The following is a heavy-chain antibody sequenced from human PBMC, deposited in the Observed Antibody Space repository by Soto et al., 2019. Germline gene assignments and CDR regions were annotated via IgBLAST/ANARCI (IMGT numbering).Heavy chain of an antibody. D-gene: IGHD5-12*01. CDR1: GFTFSSYG. Sequence: QVQLVESGGGVVQPGRSLRLSCAASGFTFSSYGMHWVRQAPGKGLEWVAVISYEGSYKYYADSRKGRVTISRDNTKDTLYVQMTSLRAADTAVYYCAKEGSVVATTPDFDYWGQGTLVTVSS. CDR3: AKEGSVVATTPDFDY. CDR2: ISYEGSYK. V-gene: IGHV3-30*18. J-gene: IGHJ4*02.